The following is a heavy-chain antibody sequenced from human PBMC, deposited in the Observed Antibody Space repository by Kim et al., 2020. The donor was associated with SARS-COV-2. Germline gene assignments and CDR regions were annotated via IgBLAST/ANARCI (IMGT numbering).Heavy chain of an antibody. J-gene: IGHJ6*02. Sequence: GGSLRLSCAASGFTFSSYGMHWVRQAPGKGLEWVAVISYDGSNKYYADSVKGRFTISRDNSKNTLYLQMNSLRAEDTAVYYCARGLWFGDVADYYGMDVWGQGTTVTVSS. CDR2: ISYDGSNK. V-gene: IGHV3-33*05. CDR1: GFTFSSYG. CDR3: ARGLWFGDVADYYGMDV. D-gene: IGHD3-10*01.